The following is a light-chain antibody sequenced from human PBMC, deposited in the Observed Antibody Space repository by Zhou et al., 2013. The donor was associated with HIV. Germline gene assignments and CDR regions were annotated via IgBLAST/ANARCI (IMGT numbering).Light chain of an antibody. J-gene: IGKJ2*01. V-gene: IGKV3-11*01. CDR2: DAS. Sequence: EIVLTQSPATLSLSPGESATLSCRASQSVSNSLAWYQQKPGQPPRLLIFDASNRATGIPARFSGSGSGTDFTLTISGLEPEDFAVYYCQQRSNWPGTFGQGTKLEIK. CDR3: QQRSNWPGT. CDR1: QSVSNS.